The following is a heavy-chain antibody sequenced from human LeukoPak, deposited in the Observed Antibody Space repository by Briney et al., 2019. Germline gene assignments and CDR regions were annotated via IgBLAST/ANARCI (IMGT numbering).Heavy chain of an antibody. J-gene: IGHJ3*02. Sequence: ASETLSLTCAVYGGSFSGYYWSWIRQPPGKGLEWIGEINHSGSTNYSPSLKSRVTISVDTSKNQFSLKLSSVTAADTAVYYCARSVHKIEMATIWHAFDIWGQGTMVTVSS. CDR1: GGSFSGYY. CDR3: ARSVHKIEMATIWHAFDI. D-gene: IGHD5-12*01. CDR2: INHSGST. V-gene: IGHV4-34*01.